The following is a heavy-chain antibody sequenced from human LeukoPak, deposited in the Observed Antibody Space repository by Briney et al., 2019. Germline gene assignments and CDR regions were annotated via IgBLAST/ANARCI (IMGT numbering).Heavy chain of an antibody. J-gene: IGHJ4*02. CDR1: GFTFSSYG. V-gene: IGHV3-30*18. CDR2: ISYDGSNK. D-gene: IGHD4-17*01. Sequence: GGSLRLSCAASGFTFSSYGMHWVRQAPGKGLEWVAVISYDGSNKYYADSVKGRFTISRDNSKNTLYLQMNSLRAEDTAVYYCAKSPSTVTTESYWGPGTLVTVSS. CDR3: AKSPSTVTTESY.